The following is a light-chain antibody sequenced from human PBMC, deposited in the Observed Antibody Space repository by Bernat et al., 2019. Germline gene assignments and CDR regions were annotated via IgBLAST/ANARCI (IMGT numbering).Light chain of an antibody. CDR3: QAWGTGTTKRV. CDR2: VNSDGSH. V-gene: IGLV4-69*01. J-gene: IGLJ3*02. Sequence: QLLLTQAPSASASLGASVRLTCTLSSGHSDYSISWYQYQAEKGPRYLMKVNSDGSHTKGDGIPDRFSASSSGAERHLSISSLQSEDEADYYWQAWGTGTTKRVFGGGTKLSV. CDR1: SGHSDYS.